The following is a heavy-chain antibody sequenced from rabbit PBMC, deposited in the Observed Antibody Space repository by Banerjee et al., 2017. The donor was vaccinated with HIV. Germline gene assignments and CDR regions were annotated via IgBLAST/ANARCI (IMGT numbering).Heavy chain of an antibody. CDR2: IYDGDGST. CDR3: ARNYAGGGNTFYFAL. CDR1: GFSFSSTYW. D-gene: IGHD4-2*01. J-gene: IGHJ4*01. Sequence: QSLEESGGDLVKPGASLTLTCTASGFSFSSTYWICWVRQAPGKGPEWIACIYDGDGSTYYASWVNGRFTISKTSSTTVTLQMTSLTAADTATYFCARNYAGGGNTFYFALWGQGTLVTVS. V-gene: IGHV1S40*01.